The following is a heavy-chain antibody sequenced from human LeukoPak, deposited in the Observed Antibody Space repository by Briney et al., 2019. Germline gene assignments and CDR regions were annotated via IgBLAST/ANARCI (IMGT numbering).Heavy chain of an antibody. CDR1: GFTFTTYS. J-gene: IGHJ4*01. D-gene: IGHD4-17*01. CDR3: ARYLYVDYGVEN. V-gene: IGHV3-21*01. Sequence: GGSLRLSCAASGFTFTTYSMNWVRQAPGKGLEWVSSISSSGTYIHYADSLKGRFTISRDNAKNSLYLQMDSLRAEDTAVDYFARYLYVDYGVENWGQGTLVTGSS. CDR2: ISSSGTYI.